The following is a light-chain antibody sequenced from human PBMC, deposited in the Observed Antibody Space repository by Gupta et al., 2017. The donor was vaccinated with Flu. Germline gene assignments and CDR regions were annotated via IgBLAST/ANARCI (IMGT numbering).Light chain of an antibody. CDR2: GTT. CDR1: NGAVTSGNY. V-gene: IGLV7-43*01. Sequence: QTVVTQEPSLTVSPGGTVTLTCASSNGAVTSGNYPNWLQRQPGQAFMTLIYGTTNKHSATPARFSGYLFGGKAALTLSGVQPEDDAYYYSLLYTGGAWVFGGGTKLTVL. CDR3: LLYTGGAWV. J-gene: IGLJ3*02.